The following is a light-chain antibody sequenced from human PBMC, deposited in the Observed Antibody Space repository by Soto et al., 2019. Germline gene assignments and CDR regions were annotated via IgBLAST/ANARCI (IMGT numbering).Light chain of an antibody. J-gene: IGLJ1*01. V-gene: IGLV2-14*01. CDR1: SSDVGAYNY. Sequence: QSALTQPASVSGSLGQSITISCSGTSSDVGAYNYVSWYQQYPGKAPKLMIYHVTDRPSGVSNRFSGSKSGNTASLTISGLQAEDEADYYCCSYTTSXTFVFGTGTK. CDR3: CSYTTSXTFV. CDR2: HVT.